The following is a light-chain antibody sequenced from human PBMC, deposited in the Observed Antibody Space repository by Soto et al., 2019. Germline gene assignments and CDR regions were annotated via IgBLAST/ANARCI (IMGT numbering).Light chain of an antibody. Sequence: AVQLTQSPASLSSSVGERVTISCRASQGLSNAVAWYQQRPGKAPKFLIHLTSSMEGGVPSRFSGGGSGTDFTLTISSLQPEDFATYYCQHYDGYPLTFGQGTKVEIK. CDR3: QHYDGYPLT. CDR2: LTS. V-gene: IGKV1-13*02. CDR1: QGLSNA. J-gene: IGKJ1*01.